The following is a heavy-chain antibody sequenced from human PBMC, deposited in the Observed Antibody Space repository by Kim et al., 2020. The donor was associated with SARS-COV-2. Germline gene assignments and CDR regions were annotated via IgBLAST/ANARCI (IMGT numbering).Heavy chain of an antibody. CDR2: NT. CDR3: AREAVAGSFDY. D-gene: IGHD6-19*01. J-gene: IGHJ4*02. V-gene: IGHV1-3*01. Sequence: NTRYAQKFQARVSITRDTSATTAYLELSGMRSEDTAVYYCAREAVAGSFDYWGQGPLVTVSS.